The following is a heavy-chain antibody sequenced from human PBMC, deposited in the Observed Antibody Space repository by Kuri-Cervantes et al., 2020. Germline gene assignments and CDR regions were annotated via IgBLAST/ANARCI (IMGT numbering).Heavy chain of an antibody. CDR2: IWYDGSNK. CDR1: GFTLSSYG. Sequence: GESLKISCAASGFTLSSYGMHWVRQTPGKGLEWVADIWYDGSNKYYADSVKGRFTISRDNSKNTLYLQMNSLRAEDTAVYYCARDSVGVWNWGQGTLVTVSS. J-gene: IGHJ4*02. CDR3: ARDSVGVWN. D-gene: IGHD2-2*01. V-gene: IGHV3-33*01.